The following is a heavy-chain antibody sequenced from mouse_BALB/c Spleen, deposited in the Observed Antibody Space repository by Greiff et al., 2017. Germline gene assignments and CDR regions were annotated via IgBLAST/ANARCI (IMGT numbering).Heavy chain of an antibody. D-gene: IGHD2-1*01. CDR2: ISYSGST. CDR3: AREGGNYAFDY. CDR1: GYSITSDYA. J-gene: IGHJ2*01. V-gene: IGHV3-2*02. Sequence: ESGPGLVKPSQSLSLTCTVTGYSITSDYAWNWIRQFPGNKLEWMGYISYSGSTSYNPSLKSRISITRDTSKNQFFLQLNSVTTEDTATYYCAREGGNYAFDYWGQGTTLTVSS.